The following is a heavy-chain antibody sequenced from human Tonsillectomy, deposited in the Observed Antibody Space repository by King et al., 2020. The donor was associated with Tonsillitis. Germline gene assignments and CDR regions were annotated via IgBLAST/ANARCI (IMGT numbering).Heavy chain of an antibody. CDR2: IYPGDSDT. CDR3: ARHWVTVGATGYFDY. CDR1: GYSFTSYW. V-gene: IGHV5-51*01. Sequence: VQLVESGAEVKKPGESLKISCKGSGYSFTSYWIGWVRQMPRKGLEWMGIIYPGDSDTRYSPSFQGQVTISADKSISTAYLQWSSLKASDTAMFYCARHWVTVGATGYFDYWGQGTLVTVSS. D-gene: IGHD1-26*01. J-gene: IGHJ4*02.